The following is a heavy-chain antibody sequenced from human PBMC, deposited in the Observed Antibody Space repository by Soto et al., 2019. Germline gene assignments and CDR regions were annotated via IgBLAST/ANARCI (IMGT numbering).Heavy chain of an antibody. CDR1: GGTFSSYA. D-gene: IGHD3-22*01. CDR3: ARDNYYDSSGTGYYYGMDV. CDR2: IIPIFGTA. J-gene: IGHJ6*02. V-gene: IGHV1-69*13. Sequence: GASVKVSCKASGGTFSSYAISWVRQAPGQGLEWMGGIIPIFGTANYAQKFQGRVTITADESTSTAYMELSSLRSEDTAVYYCARDNYYDSSGTGYYYGMDVWGQGTTVTVYS.